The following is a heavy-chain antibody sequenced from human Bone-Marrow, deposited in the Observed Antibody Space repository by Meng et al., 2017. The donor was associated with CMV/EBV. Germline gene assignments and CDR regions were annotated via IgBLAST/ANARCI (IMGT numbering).Heavy chain of an antibody. CDR1: GGSISSSSYY. CDR2: INYSGST. D-gene: IGHD2-2*01. J-gene: IGHJ6*02. CDR3: ARMNPSVVPAASGYYYYYGMDV. V-gene: IGHV4-39*07. Sequence: SEPLSLTCTVSGGSISSSSYYWGWIRQPPGKGLEWIGSINYSGSTYYNPSLKSRVTISVDTSKNQFSLKLSSVTAADTAVYYCARMNPSVVPAASGYYYYYGMDVWGQGTTVTVSS.